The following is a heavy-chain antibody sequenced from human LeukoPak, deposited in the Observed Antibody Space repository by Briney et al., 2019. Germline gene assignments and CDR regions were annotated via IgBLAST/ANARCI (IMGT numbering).Heavy chain of an antibody. CDR3: ARKWRRGYYLNGGFDV. V-gene: IGHV4-39*07. CDR2: IFYSGST. J-gene: IGHJ3*01. D-gene: IGHD3-3*01. CDR1: GGSMSNGRYY. Sequence: SETLSLTCSVSGGSMSNGRYYWGWIRQPPGKGLEWIGNIFYSGSTYYGPSLKSRLTISLDTSRNQFSLKLTSVTAADTAIYYCARKWRRGYYLNGGFDVWGQGTVVTVSS.